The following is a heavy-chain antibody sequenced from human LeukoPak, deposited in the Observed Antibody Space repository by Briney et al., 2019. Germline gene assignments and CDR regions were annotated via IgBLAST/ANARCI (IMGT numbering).Heavy chain of an antibody. Sequence: GSLRLSCAASGFTFSSYGMHWVRQAPGKGLEWVAIISYDGSNTYYADSVKGRFTISRDNSKNTLYLQMNSLRPEDAAVYYCAELGITMIGGVWGKGTTVTISS. V-gene: IGHV3-30*18. CDR1: GFTFSSYG. CDR3: AELGITMIGGV. CDR2: ISYDGSNT. J-gene: IGHJ6*04. D-gene: IGHD3-10*02.